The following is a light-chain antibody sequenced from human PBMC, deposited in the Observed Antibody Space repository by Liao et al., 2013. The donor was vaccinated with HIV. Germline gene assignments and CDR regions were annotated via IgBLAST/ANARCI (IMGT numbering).Light chain of an antibody. Sequence: SYELTQPPSVSVSPGQTASITCSGDKLGDKYACWYQQKPGQSPVLVIYQDSKRPSGIPERFSGSNSGNTATLTISGTQAMDEADYYCQAWDDKHSLFGGGTKLTVL. CDR3: QAWDDKHSL. CDR2: QDS. V-gene: IGLV3-1*01. CDR1: KLGDKY. J-gene: IGLJ3*02.